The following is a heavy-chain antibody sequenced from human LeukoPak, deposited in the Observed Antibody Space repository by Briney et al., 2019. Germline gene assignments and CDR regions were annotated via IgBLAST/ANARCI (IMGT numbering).Heavy chain of an antibody. Sequence: SETLSLTCAVYGGSFSGYYWSWIRQPPGKGLEWIGEINHSGSTNYNPSLKSRVTISVDTSKNQFSLQLNSVTPEDTAVYYCARGVEQWRKSGYYYYGMDVWGQGTTVTVSS. D-gene: IGHD6-19*01. CDR2: INHSGST. J-gene: IGHJ6*02. CDR1: GGSFSGYY. CDR3: ARGVEQWRKSGYYYYGMDV. V-gene: IGHV4-34*01.